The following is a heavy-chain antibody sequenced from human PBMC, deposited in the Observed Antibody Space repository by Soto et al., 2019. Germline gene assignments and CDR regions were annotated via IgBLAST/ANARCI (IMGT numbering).Heavy chain of an antibody. V-gene: IGHV6-1*01. CDR2: TYYRSKWYN. CDR3: ARDSWDFYCSSTSCHNNWFDP. CDR1: GGRVSRNIAA. J-gene: IGHJ5*02. Sequence: PSEALALTFASSGGRVSRNIAAWNWIRQSPSRGLEWLGRTYYRSKWYNDYAVSVKSRITINPDTSKNQFSLQLNSVTPEDTAVYYCARDSWDFYCSSTSCHNNWFDPWGQGTLVTVSS. D-gene: IGHD2-2*01.